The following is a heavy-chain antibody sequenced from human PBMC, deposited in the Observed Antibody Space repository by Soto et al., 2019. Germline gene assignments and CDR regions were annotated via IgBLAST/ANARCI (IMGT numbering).Heavy chain of an antibody. CDR2: IRSKAYGGTT. Sequence: PGGSLRLSCTVSGFTFGDNAMSWFRQAPGKGLEWVGFIRSKAYGGTTEYAASVKGRFTISRDDSKSIAYLQMNSLKTEDTAVYYCTIGSSRYSSGWYVDYMDVWGKGTTVTVSS. CDR3: TIGSSRYSSGWYVDYMDV. J-gene: IGHJ6*03. V-gene: IGHV3-49*03. D-gene: IGHD6-19*01. CDR1: GFTFGDNA.